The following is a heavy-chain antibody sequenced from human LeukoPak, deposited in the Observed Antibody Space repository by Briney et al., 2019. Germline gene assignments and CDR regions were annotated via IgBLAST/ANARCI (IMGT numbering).Heavy chain of an antibody. CDR2: IKLDGSEK. D-gene: IGHD3-3*01. Sequence: GGSLRLSCVASGFTFGKYWMSWVRQAPGKGLEWVAYIKLDGSEKNYVDSVKGRFTISRDNTKNSLYLQMNSLRVEDTAVFYCARDQYDTWSRRGNFDSWGQGTLVIVSS. V-gene: IGHV3-7*03. J-gene: IGHJ4*02. CDR3: ARDQYDTWSRRGNFDS. CDR1: GFTFGKYW.